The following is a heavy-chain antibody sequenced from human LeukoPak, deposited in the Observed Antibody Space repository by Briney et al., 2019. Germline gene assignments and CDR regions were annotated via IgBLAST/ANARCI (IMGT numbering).Heavy chain of an antibody. J-gene: IGHJ5*02. CDR2: MNPNSGNT. CDR3: ARVDYGGWFDP. CDR1: GYTFTSYD. V-gene: IGHV1-8*01. Sequence: ASVTVSCTASGYTFTSYDINWVRQATGQGLEWMGCMNPNSGNTGSAQKFQGRVTMTRNTPISTAYIELSSLRSEDTAVYYCARVDYGGWFDPWGQGTLVTVSS. D-gene: IGHD4-17*01.